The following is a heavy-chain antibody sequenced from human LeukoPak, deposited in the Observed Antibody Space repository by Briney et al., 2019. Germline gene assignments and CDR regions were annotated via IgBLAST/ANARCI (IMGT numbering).Heavy chain of an antibody. J-gene: IGHJ4*02. CDR2: FDPEDGET. CDR1: GYTLTELS. CDR3: ARVRPIVVVPAAIGEIDY. D-gene: IGHD2-2*02. V-gene: IGHV1-24*01. Sequence: ASVKVSCKVSGYTLTELSMHWVRQAPGKGLEWMGGFDPEDGETIYAQKFQGRVTMTEDTSTDTAYMELSSLRSEDTAVYYCARVRPIVVVPAAIGEIDYWGQGTLVTVSS.